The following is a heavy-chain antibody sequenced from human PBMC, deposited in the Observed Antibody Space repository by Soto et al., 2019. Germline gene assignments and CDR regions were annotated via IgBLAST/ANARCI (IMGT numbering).Heavy chain of an antibody. CDR2: INAGNGNT. Sequence: ASVKVSCKASGYTFTSYAMHWVRQAPGQRLEWMGWINAGNGNTKYSQKFKGRVTITRDTSASTAYMELSSLRSEDTAVNYCTGVLGNVVVLDFWGKGTMVPVSS. D-gene: IGHD1-1*01. CDR1: GYTFTSYA. J-gene: IGHJ3*01. V-gene: IGHV1-3*01. CDR3: TGVLGNVVVLDF.